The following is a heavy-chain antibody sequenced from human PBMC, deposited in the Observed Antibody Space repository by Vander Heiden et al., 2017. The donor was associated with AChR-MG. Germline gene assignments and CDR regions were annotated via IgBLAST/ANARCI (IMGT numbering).Heavy chain of an antibody. D-gene: IGHD5-18*01. CDR3: ARGGYSYGRGFDP. Sequence: EVQLVESGGGLVKPGGSLRLSCAASGFPFSSYSVNWVRQAAGKGLEWVSSISSSSSYIYYADSVKGRFTISRDNAKNSLYLQMNSLRAEDTAVNYCARGGYSYGRGFDPWGQGTLVTVSS. CDR2: ISSSSSYI. J-gene: IGHJ5*02. V-gene: IGHV3-21*01. CDR1: GFPFSSYS.